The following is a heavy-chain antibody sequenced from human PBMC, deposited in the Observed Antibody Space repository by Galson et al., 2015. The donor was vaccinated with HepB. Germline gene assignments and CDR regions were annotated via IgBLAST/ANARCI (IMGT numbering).Heavy chain of an antibody. Sequence: SLRLSCATSGFTFSRYGMHWVRQAPGKGLEWVAVISYDGGNKYTADPVRGRFTISRDNSKNTLYLQLNSLRPEDTAVYYCARAVAVADPYYYYGMDVWGQGTTVTVSS. V-gene: IGHV3-30*19. CDR3: ARAVAVADPYYYYGMDV. D-gene: IGHD6-19*01. CDR1: GFTFSRYG. J-gene: IGHJ6*02. CDR2: ISYDGGNK.